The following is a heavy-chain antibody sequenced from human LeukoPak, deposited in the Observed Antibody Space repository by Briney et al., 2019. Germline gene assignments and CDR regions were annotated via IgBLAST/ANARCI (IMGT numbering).Heavy chain of an antibody. CDR2: ISSSSSYI. D-gene: IGHD2-15*01. J-gene: IGHJ4*02. CDR1: GFTISSYS. V-gene: IGHV3-21*01. CDR3: ARDRESYCTGGSCYSTGDY. Sequence: PGGSLRLSCAASGFTISSYSMNWVRQAPGKGLEWVSSISSSSSYIYYADSMKGRFTMSRDNAKNSLYLQMNSLRAEDTAVYYCARDRESYCTGGSCYSTGDYWGQGTLVTVSS.